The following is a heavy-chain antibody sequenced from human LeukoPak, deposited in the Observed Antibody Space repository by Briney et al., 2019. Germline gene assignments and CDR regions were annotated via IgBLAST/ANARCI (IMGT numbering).Heavy chain of an antibody. V-gene: IGHV3-NL1*01. CDR3: TRDPGNSPDY. CDR2: IYSGGST. CDR1: GFTFSRYT. Sequence: GGSLRLSCAASGFTFSRYTMHWVRQGPGKGLEWVSVIYSGGSTYYADSVKGRFTISRDNAKNTLYLQMNSLRAEDTAVYYCTRDPGNSPDYWGQGTLVTDSS. D-gene: IGHD4-23*01. J-gene: IGHJ4*02.